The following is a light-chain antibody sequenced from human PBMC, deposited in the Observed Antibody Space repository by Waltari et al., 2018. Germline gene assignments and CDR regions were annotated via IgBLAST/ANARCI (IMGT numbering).Light chain of an antibody. J-gene: IGLJ1*01. CDR2: VNSDASI. V-gene: IGLV4-69*02. Sequence: QLVLTQSPSASASLGASVKLTCTLSSGHSHSAVTVHQQQPNKAPRYLMKVNSDASISKGDGVPDRFSGSTSGAERHLTISSLQSEDEADYYCQTWATGSYVFGPGTKVTV. CDR1: SGHSHSA. CDR3: QTWATGSYV.